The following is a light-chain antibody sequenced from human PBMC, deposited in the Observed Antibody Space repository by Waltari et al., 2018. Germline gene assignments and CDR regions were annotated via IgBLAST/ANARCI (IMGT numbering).Light chain of an antibody. CDR3: CSYGGSYYV. J-gene: IGLJ1*01. CDR1: SSDVGSYDY. Sequence: QSALTQPRSVSGSPGQSVTISCTGTSSDVGSYDYVSWYQQHPGKAPKVMIYDVNKRPSGVPDHFAGSKAGNTAALTISGLQAEDEAEYYCCSYGGSYYVLGTGTEVTVL. V-gene: IGLV2-11*01. CDR2: DVN.